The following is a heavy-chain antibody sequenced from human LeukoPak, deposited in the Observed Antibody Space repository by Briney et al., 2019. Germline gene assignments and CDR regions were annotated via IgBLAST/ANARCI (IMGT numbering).Heavy chain of an antibody. Sequence: GGSLRLSCAASGFTFDDYAMHWVRQAPGKGLEWVSGISWNSGSIGYADSVKGRFTISRDNAKNSLYLQMNSLRAEDTALYYCAKSKYNSPQHAEYFQHWGQGTLVTVSS. D-gene: IGHD6-6*01. CDR3: AKSKYNSPQHAEYFQH. CDR2: ISWNSGSI. CDR1: GFTFDDYA. V-gene: IGHV3-9*01. J-gene: IGHJ1*01.